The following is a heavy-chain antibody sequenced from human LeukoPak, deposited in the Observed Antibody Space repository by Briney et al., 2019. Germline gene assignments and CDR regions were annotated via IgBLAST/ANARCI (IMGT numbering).Heavy chain of an antibody. CDR1: GFIFSSYA. J-gene: IGHJ4*02. CDR3: AKDLRGYGDYDY. Sequence: PGGSLRLSCAASGFIFSSYAMSWVRQAPGKGLEWVSAISGSGGATYYADSGKGRFTISRDNSKKTLYLQMNSLRAEDTAVYYCAKDLRGYGDYDYWGQGTLVTVSS. V-gene: IGHV3-23*01. CDR2: ISGSGGAT. D-gene: IGHD4-17*01.